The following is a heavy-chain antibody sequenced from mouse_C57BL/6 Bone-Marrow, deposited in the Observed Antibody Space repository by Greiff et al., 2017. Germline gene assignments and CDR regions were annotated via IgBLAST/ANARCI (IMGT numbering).Heavy chain of an antibody. CDR1: GYTFTSYW. D-gene: IGHD2-4*01. CDR3: ARRPLYYDYDGWYFDV. CDR2: IHPNSGST. Sequence: VQLQQPGAELVKPGASVKLSCKASGYTFTSYWMHWVKQRPGQGLEWIGMIHPNSGSTNYNEKFKSKATLTVDNSSSTDYMQLSSLTSEDSAVYYCARRPLYYDYDGWYFDVWGTGTTVTVSS. J-gene: IGHJ1*03. V-gene: IGHV1-64*01.